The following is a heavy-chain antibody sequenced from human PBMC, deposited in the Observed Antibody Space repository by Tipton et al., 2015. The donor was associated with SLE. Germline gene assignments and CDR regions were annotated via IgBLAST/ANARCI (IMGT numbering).Heavy chain of an antibody. CDR2: IRTYNGNT. V-gene: IGHV1-18*01. CDR3: ARKERGTYYYYGMDV. D-gene: IGHD3-16*01. Sequence: QSGPEVKKPGASVKVSCKASGYTFTNFGISWVRQAPGQGLEWMGWIRTYNGNTTYAQKLQGRVTMTTDTSTSTAYMELRSLRSDDTAVYYCARKERGTYYYYGMDVWGQGTTVTVSS. CDR1: GYTFTNFG. J-gene: IGHJ6*02.